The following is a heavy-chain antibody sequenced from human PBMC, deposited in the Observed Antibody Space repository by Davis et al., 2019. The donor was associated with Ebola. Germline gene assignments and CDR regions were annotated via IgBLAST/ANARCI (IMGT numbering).Heavy chain of an antibody. CDR2: ISYDGSNK. CDR3: ARVTSGYVLYGMDV. D-gene: IGHD5-12*01. J-gene: IGHJ6*02. V-gene: IGHV3-30-3*01. Sequence: GGSLRLSCAASGFTFSSYAMHWVRQAPGKGLEWVAVISYDGSNKYYADSVKGRFTISRDNAKNSLYLQMNSLRAEDTAVYYCARVTSGYVLYGMDVWGQGTTVIVSS. CDR1: GFTFSSYA.